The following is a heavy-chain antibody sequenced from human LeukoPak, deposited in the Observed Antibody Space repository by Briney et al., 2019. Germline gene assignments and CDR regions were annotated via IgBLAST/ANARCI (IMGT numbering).Heavy chain of an antibody. CDR1: GGSISSYY. CDR2: IYYSGST. CDR3: ARDHYYDSSGYYSDAFDI. Sequence: SETLSLTCTVSGGSISSYYWSWIRQPPGKGLEWIGYIYYSGSTNYNPSLKSRVTISVDTSKNQFSLKLSSVTAADTAVYYCARDHYYDSSGYYSDAFDIWGQGTTVTVSS. J-gene: IGHJ3*02. D-gene: IGHD3-22*01. V-gene: IGHV4-59*01.